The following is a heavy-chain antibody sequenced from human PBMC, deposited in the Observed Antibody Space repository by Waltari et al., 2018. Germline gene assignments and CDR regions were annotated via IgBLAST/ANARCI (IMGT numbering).Heavy chain of an antibody. CDR2: IKQDGSEK. CDR1: GFTFSSYW. CDR3: ARDTNYDFWSGYLGYYYYGMDV. Sequence: EVQLVESGGGLVQPGGSLRLSCAASGFTFSSYWMSWVRQAPGKGLEWVANIKQDGSEKYYVDSVKGRVTISRDNAKNSLYLQMNSLRAEDTAVYYCARDTNYDFWSGYLGYYYYGMDVWGQGTTVTVSS. D-gene: IGHD3-3*01. V-gene: IGHV3-7*04. J-gene: IGHJ6*02.